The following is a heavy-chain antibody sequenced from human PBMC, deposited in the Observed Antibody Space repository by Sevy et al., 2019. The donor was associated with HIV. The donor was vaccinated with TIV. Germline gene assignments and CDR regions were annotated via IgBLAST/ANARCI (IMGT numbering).Heavy chain of an antibody. V-gene: IGHV3-49*03. CDR1: GFTFGDYA. CDR2: IRSKAYGGTT. Sequence: GGSLRLSCTASGFTFGDYAMSWFHQAPGKGLEWVGFIRSKAYGGTTEYAASVKGRFTISRDDSKSIAYLQMNSLKTEDTAVYYCTSWEASGYCSGGSCYPVRAFDIWGQGTMVTVSS. D-gene: IGHD2-15*01. J-gene: IGHJ3*02. CDR3: TSWEASGYCSGGSCYPVRAFDI.